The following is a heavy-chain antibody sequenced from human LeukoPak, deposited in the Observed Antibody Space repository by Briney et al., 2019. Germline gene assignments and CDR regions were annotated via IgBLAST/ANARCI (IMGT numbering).Heavy chain of an antibody. J-gene: IGHJ4*02. CDR1: GFTFTTYD. V-gene: IGHV3-30*02. CDR3: ARTRGYSSSPIRTPCFDY. Sequence: PGGSLRLSCGASGFTFTTYDMHWVRQAPGKGLEWVSFIRYDGSNKYYVDSVKGRFTISRDNSKNTLYLQMNSLRAEDTAVYYCARTRGYSSSPIRTPCFDYWGQGTLVTVSS. CDR2: IRYDGSNK. D-gene: IGHD6-6*01.